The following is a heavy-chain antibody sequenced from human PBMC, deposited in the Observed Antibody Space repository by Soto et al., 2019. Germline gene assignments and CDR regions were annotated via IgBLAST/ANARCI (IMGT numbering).Heavy chain of an antibody. J-gene: IGHJ4*02. V-gene: IGHV3-74*01. CDR1: GFTFSSSW. CDR2: INSGASTT. Sequence: EVQLVESGGGLVQPGGSLRLSCAASGFTFSSSWMHWVRQAPGKGLVWVSRINSGASTTNYADSVKGRFTISRDNARKTLYLQMDSLTADDTAVYYCARGPTGWFGYDYWGQGTLVTVSS. CDR3: ARGPTGWFGYDY. D-gene: IGHD3-10*01.